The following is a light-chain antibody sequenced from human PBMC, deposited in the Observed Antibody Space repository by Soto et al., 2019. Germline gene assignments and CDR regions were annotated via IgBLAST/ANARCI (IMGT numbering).Light chain of an antibody. CDR2: DAS. V-gene: IGKV1-5*01. CDR3: QQYNSYSPLA. Sequence: DIQMTQSPSTLSASVGDRVTITCRASQSISSWLAWNQQKPGKAPKLLIYDASSLESGVPSRFSGSGSGTEFTLTISSLQPDDFATYDCQQYNSYSPLAFGGGTKVEIK. J-gene: IGKJ4*01. CDR1: QSISSW.